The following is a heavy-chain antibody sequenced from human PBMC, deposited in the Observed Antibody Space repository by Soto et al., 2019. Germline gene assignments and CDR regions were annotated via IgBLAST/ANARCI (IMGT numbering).Heavy chain of an antibody. CDR3: ARRAPHCISTCCYSYFAS. J-gene: IGHJ4*02. D-gene: IGHD2-2*01. V-gene: IGHV1-69*12. CDR1: GGTFSSYA. Sequence: QVQLVQSGAEVKKPGSSVKVSCKASGGTFSSYAISWVRQAPGQGLEWMGGIIPIFGTANYAQKFQGRVTMSADDSTSPPYLELSSLRSEDTAVYYCARRAPHCISTCCYSYFASWGQGTLVTLSS. CDR2: IIPIFGTA.